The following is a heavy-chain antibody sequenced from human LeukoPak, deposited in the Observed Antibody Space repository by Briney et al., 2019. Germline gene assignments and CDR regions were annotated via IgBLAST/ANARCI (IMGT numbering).Heavy chain of an antibody. CDR2: GTT. CDR3: ARTGGYMVRGVQNWFDP. CDR1: GDSISSNHYY. J-gene: IGHJ5*02. V-gene: IGHV4-39*01. Sequence: SETLSLTCTVSGDSISSNHYYWGWVRQPPGKGLEWIGSGTTYYNPSLKSRVTISVDTSKNPFSLKLSSVTAADTAVYYCARTGGYMVRGVQNWFDPWGQGTLVTVSS. D-gene: IGHD3-10*01.